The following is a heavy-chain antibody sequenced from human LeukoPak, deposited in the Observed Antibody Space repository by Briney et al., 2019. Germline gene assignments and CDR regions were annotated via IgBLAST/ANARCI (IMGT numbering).Heavy chain of an antibody. CDR2: ISYDGSNK. Sequence: GGSLRLSCAASGFTFSSYWMSWVRQAPGKGLEWVAVISYDGSNKYYADSVKGRFTISRDNSKNTLYLQMNSLRAEDTAVYYCAKVGGIWVAVGADQLDYWGQGTLVTVSS. D-gene: IGHD1-26*01. CDR1: GFTFSSYW. V-gene: IGHV3-30*18. CDR3: AKVGGIWVAVGADQLDY. J-gene: IGHJ4*02.